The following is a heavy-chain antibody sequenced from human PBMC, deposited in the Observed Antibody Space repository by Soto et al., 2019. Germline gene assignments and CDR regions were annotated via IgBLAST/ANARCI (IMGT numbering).Heavy chain of an antibody. J-gene: IGHJ4*01. Sequence: PSETLSLTCTVSGGSLSRGGYYWSWIHPHPGKGLEWSGSIYYSESTYYTPSLKSRVCRSVDTSKNQFSMKRNSVTAADPAADDCARGVAYYDILTGSSTTDFYYRGQECLFTISS. V-gene: IGHV4-31*03. CDR1: GGSLSRGGYY. CDR3: ARGVAYYDILTGSSTTDFYY. D-gene: IGHD3-9*01. CDR2: IYYSEST.